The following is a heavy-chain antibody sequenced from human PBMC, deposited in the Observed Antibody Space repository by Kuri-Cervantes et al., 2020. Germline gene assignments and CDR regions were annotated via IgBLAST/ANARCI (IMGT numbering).Heavy chain of an antibody. J-gene: IGHJ2*01. Sequence: ASVKVSCKASGGTFSSYAISWVRQAPGQGLEWMGWMNPNSGNTGYAQKFQGRVTMTRNTSISTAYMELSSLRSEDTAVYYCAGNYGDYVAYWYFDLWGRGTLVTVSS. CDR1: GGTFSSYA. D-gene: IGHD4-17*01. CDR2: MNPNSGNT. CDR3: AGNYGDYVAYWYFDL. V-gene: IGHV1-8*02.